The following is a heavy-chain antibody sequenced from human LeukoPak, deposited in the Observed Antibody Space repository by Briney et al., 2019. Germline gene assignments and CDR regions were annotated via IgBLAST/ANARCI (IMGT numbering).Heavy chain of an antibody. CDR3: ARRSTAMAPGYYYGMDV. CDR2: INAGNGNT. V-gene: IGHV1-3*01. J-gene: IGHJ6*02. CDR1: GYTFTSYA. Sequence: ASVKVSCKASGYTFTSYAMHWVRQAPGQRLEWMGWINAGNGNTKYSQKFQGRVTITRDTSASTAYMELSSLRSEDTAVYYCARRSTAMAPGYYYGMDVWGQGTTVTVSS. D-gene: IGHD5-18*01.